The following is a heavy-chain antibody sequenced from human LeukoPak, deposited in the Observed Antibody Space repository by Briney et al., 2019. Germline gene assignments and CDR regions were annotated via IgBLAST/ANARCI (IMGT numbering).Heavy chain of an antibody. V-gene: IGHV4-59*01. Sequence: SSETLSLTCTVSGGSISTYYWSWIRQPPGKGLEWIGYIYYSGFTNYNPSLKSRVTMSVNTSKNQFSLKLSSVTAADTAVYYCARTGYSSGWYVYWGQGTLVTVSS. J-gene: IGHJ4*02. CDR2: IYYSGFT. CDR3: ARTGYSSGWYVY. CDR1: GGSISTYY. D-gene: IGHD6-19*01.